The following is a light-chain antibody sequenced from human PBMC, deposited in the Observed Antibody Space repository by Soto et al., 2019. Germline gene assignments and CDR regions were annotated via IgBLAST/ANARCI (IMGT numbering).Light chain of an antibody. CDR1: SSNIGSNY. J-gene: IGLJ2*01. V-gene: IGLV1-47*01. CDR3: AAWDDSLSGVV. Sequence: QLVLTQPPSASGTPGQRVTISCSGSSSNIGSNYVYWYQQLPGTAPKLLIYRNNQRPSGVPDRFSGSKSGTSASLAISGLRSEDEADYYCAAWDDSLSGVVFGGGTKLNVL. CDR2: RNN.